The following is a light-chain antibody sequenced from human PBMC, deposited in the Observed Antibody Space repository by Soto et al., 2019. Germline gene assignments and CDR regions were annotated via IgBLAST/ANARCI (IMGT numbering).Light chain of an antibody. Sequence: IVFTQSPGTLSLSPGERATLSCRASQSVSSSYLAWYQQKPGQAPRLLIYGASSRATGIPDRFSGSGSGTDFTLTISRLEPEDFAVYYCQQYGSSPWTFGQGTKVDIK. CDR2: GAS. CDR3: QQYGSSPWT. V-gene: IGKV3-20*01. J-gene: IGKJ1*01. CDR1: QSVSSSY.